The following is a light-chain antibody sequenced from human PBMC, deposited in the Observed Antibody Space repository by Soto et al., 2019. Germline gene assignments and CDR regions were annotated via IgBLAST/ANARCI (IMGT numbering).Light chain of an antibody. Sequence: IPLTQSPSSLSASVGDRVTVTCRASQSINIYLNWYQQKPGKAPTLLIYAASSLQSGVPSRFSGGGSRTDFTLTISSLQPEDFATYYCQQSYRSPYTFGQGTKMDI. J-gene: IGKJ2*01. CDR2: AAS. CDR3: QQSYRSPYT. V-gene: IGKV1-39*01. CDR1: QSINIY.